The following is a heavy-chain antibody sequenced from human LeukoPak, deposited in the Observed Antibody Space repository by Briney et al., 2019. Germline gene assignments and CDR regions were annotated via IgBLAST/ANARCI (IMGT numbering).Heavy chain of an antibody. D-gene: IGHD7-27*01. V-gene: IGHV4-4*02. CDR2: IYHSGST. CDR3: ARDRLSLGAFDI. J-gene: IGHJ3*02. Sequence: SETLSLTCAVSGGSISSSNWWSWVRQPPGKGLEWIGEIYHSGSTNYNPSLKSRVTISVDKSKNQFSLRLSSLTAADTAVYYCARDRLSLGAFDIWGQGTMVTVSS. CDR1: GGSISSSNW.